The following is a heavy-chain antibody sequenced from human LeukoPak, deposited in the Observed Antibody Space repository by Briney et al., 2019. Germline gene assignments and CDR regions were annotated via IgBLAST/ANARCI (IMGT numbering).Heavy chain of an antibody. CDR3: ARSARYSGYDRAAFDI. J-gene: IGHJ3*02. CDR2: IKHDGSED. D-gene: IGHD5-12*01. CDR1: GFTFSNYW. Sequence: PGGSLRLSCAASGFTFSNYWMTWVRQAPGKGLEWVANIKHDGSEDYYLDSVKGRFTISRDNAKSSMWLQMNSLRDEDTAVYYCARSARYSGYDRAAFDIWGQGTMVTVSS. V-gene: IGHV3-7*03.